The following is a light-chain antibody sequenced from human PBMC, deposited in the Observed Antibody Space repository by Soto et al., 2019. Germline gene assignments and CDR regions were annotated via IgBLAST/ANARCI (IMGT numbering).Light chain of an antibody. CDR3: SSYTSSSIWV. CDR1: SSDVGGYNY. CDR2: EVS. V-gene: IGLV2-14*01. J-gene: IGLJ3*02. Sequence: QYALTQPASVSGSPGQSITISCTGTSSDVGGYNYVSWYQQHPGKAPKLMIYEVSNRPSGVSNRFSGSKSGNTASLTISGLQAEDEADYYCSSYTSSSIWVFGGGTKVTVL.